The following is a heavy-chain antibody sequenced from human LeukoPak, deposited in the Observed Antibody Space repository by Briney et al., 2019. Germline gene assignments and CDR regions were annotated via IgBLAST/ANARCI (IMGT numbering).Heavy chain of an antibody. CDR3: AREVVATRFDN. Sequence: GGSLRLSCAASGFTFSDYAMTWVRQAPGKGLEWVSFIHRSGATTYYADSVRGRFTISRDNVKNTIDLQMSSLRVEDTAVYYCAREVVATRFDNWGQGTQVTVSP. J-gene: IGHJ4*02. CDR2: IHRSGATT. V-gene: IGHV3-23*01. D-gene: IGHD5-12*01. CDR1: GFTFSDYA.